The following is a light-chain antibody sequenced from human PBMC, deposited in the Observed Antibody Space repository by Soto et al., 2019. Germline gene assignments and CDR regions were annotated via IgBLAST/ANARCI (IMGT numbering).Light chain of an antibody. Sequence: DIQMTQSPYTLSPSVGDIVSITCRATQSIIGWLAGYQQKPGKAPKLLIYDASSLEIGVPSRFSGSGSGTEFSLTISRMQPDDFATYYCQQYNSHXVNAFGQGTK. J-gene: IGKJ2*01. CDR1: QSIIGW. CDR2: DAS. V-gene: IGKV1-5*01. CDR3: QQYNSHXVNA.